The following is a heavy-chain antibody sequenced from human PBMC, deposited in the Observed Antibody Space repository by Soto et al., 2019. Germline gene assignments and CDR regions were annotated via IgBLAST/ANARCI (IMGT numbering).Heavy chain of an antibody. D-gene: IGHD5-18*01. CDR2: ISSSGSTI. J-gene: IGHJ1*01. Sequence: VGSLRLSCAASGFTFSSYEMNWVRQAPGKGLEWVSYISSSGSTIYYADSVKGRFTISRDNAKNSLYLQMNSLRAEDTAVYYCARPPRGYSYGYFQHWGQGTLVTVSS. CDR3: ARPPRGYSYGYFQH. CDR1: GFTFSSYE. V-gene: IGHV3-48*03.